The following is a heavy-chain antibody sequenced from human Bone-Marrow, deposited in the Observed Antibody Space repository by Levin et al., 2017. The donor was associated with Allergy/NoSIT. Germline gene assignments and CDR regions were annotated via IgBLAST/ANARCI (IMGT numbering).Heavy chain of an antibody. CDR2: IWYDGSKE. V-gene: IGHV3-33*01. D-gene: IGHD2-8*01. CDR1: GFSFNSYG. J-gene: IGHJ3*02. CDR3: ARVDNSNGEDGLDI. Sequence: GGSLRLSCAASGFSFNSYGMHWVRQAPGKGLEWVALIWYDGSKEYYADSVKGRFTISRDNSRNRLYLQMNSLRGEDTAIYYCARVDNSNGEDGLDIWGQGTMVTVSS.